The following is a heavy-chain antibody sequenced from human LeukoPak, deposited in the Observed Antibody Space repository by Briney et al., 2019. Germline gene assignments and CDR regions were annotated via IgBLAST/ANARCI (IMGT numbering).Heavy chain of an antibody. Sequence: SETLSLTCTVSGGSISSGDYYWSWIRQPPGKGLEWIGEINHSGSTNYNPSLKSRVTISVDTSKNQFSLKLSSVTAADTAVYYCASWEDGSGSYHATYFDYWGQGTLVTVSS. D-gene: IGHD3-10*01. CDR2: INHSGST. J-gene: IGHJ4*02. CDR3: ASWEDGSGSYHATYFDY. CDR1: GGSISSGDYY. V-gene: IGHV4-39*07.